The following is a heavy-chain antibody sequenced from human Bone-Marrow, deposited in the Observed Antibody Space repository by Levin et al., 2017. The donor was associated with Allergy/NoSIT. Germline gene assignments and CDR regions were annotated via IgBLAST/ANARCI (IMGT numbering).Heavy chain of an antibody. CDR1: GFTFSTYW. J-gene: IGHJ4*02. V-gene: IGHV3-7*04. Sequence: GGSLRLSCAASGFTFSTYWMSWVRQAPGKGLEWVAIIRDDGSAKYYVDSVKGRFTISRDNAKNSVSLQMNSLRDEDTAVYYCARRQLYHGDLECWGQGTLVAVSS. CDR3: ARRQLYHGDLEC. CDR2: IRDDGSAK. D-gene: IGHD1-1*01.